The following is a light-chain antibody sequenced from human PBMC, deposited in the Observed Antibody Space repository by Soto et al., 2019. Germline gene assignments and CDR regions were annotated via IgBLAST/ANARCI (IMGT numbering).Light chain of an antibody. J-gene: IGKJ2*01. V-gene: IGKV3-20*01. CDR1: QSVNSNY. CDR3: QQYGTSPYT. Sequence: EIVLTQSPGTLSLSPGERATLSCRASQSVNSNYLGWYQKKPAQAPRLLIYATSSRATGVPDRFSGSGSGTDFTLTISRLEPEDFAVYYWQQYGTSPYTFGQGTKLEIK. CDR2: ATS.